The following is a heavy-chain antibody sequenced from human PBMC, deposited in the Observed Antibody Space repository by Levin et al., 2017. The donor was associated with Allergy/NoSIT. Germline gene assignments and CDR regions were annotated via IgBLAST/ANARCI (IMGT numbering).Heavy chain of an antibody. J-gene: IGHJ6*03. D-gene: IGHD1-1*01. Sequence: GESLKISCQGSGYSFTSYWIGWVRQMPGKGLEWMGIIYPGDSDTRYSPSFQGQATISADKSSSTAYLQRSSLKASDTAIYYCARRGTRDYYYYMDVWGKGTTVTVSS. CDR1: GYSFTSYW. CDR2: IYPGDSDT. CDR3: ARRGTRDYYYYMDV. V-gene: IGHV5-51*01.